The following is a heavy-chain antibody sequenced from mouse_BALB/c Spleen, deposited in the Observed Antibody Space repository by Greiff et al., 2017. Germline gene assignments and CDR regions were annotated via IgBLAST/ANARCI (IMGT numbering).Heavy chain of an antibody. CDR2: IDPANGNT. V-gene: IGHV14-3*02. Sequence: EVKLQESGAELVKPGASVKLSCTASGFNIKDTYKHWVRQRPEQGLEWIGRIDPANGNTKYDPKFQGKATITADTSSNTAYLQLSSLTSEDTAVYYCARPTVVPYYAMDYWGQGTSVTVSS. J-gene: IGHJ4*01. CDR1: GFNIKDTY. CDR3: ARPTVVPYYAMDY. D-gene: IGHD1-1*01.